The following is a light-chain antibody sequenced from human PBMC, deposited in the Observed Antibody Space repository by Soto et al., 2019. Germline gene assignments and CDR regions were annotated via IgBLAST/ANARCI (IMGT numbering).Light chain of an antibody. J-gene: IGLJ2*01. V-gene: IGLV1-40*01. CDR1: ASNIGASYD. CDR2: GNF. Sequence: QSVLTQPPSVSGAPGQRVTISCAGSASNIGASYDVHWYQQVPGTAPKLLIYGNFNRPSGVPDRFSSSKSGTSASLAITGLQAEDEADYYCQSYDYNLSGVLFGGGTKLTVL. CDR3: QSYDYNLSGVL.